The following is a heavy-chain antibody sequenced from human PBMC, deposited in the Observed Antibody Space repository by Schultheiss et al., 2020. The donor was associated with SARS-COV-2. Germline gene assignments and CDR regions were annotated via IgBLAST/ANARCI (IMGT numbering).Heavy chain of an antibody. V-gene: IGHV4-59*12. CDR2: IYHSGST. CDR3: AREPSSSWYGNWFDP. J-gene: IGHJ5*02. D-gene: IGHD6-13*01. Sequence: SQTLSLTCTVSGGSISSYYWSWIRQPPGKGLEWIGYIYHSGSTYYNPSLKSRVTMSVDTSKNQFSLKLSSVTAADTAVYYCAREPSSSWYGNWFDPWGQGTLVTVSS. CDR1: GGSISSYY.